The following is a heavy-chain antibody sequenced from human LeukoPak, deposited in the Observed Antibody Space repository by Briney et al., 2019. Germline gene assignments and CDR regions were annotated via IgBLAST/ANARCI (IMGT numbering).Heavy chain of an antibody. CDR1: GDSIRSSNYY. CDR2: IYYSGRT. D-gene: IGHD3-22*01. J-gene: IGHJ1*01. V-gene: IGHV4-39*01. CDR3: ARRRYYDGSGYLD. Sequence: SETLSLTCLVSGDSIRSSNYYCDWIRQPPGKGLEWIGSIYYSGRTYYNSSLKSRVSMSVDTTKNQFSLRLTSMTAADTAVYYCARRRYYDGSGYLDWGQGTLVIVS.